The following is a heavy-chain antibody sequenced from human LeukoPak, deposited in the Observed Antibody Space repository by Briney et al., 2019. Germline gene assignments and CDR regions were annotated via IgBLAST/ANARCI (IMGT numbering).Heavy chain of an antibody. D-gene: IGHD1-26*01. V-gene: IGHV3-21*01. CDR2: ISSSSSYI. J-gene: IGHJ6*02. Sequence: GGSLRLSCAASGFTFSSYSMNWVRQAPGKGLEWVSSISSSSSYIYYADSVKGRFTISRDNAKNSLYLQMNSLRAEDTAVYYCARDNRELVPYYYGMDVWGQGTTVTVSS. CDR1: GFTFSSYS. CDR3: ARDNRELVPYYYGMDV.